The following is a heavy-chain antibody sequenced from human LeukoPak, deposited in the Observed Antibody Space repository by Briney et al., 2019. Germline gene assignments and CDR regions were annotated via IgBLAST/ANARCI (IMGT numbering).Heavy chain of an antibody. D-gene: IGHD5-18*01. CDR2: ISGRGGST. Sequence: GGSLRLSCAAATFTFISYSMSWVRQVAGDVLKWVAAISGRGGSTYYADSVKGRFTIARDNSKNTLCLQMNSLRAEDTAVYYCAKPLLRLTDTAMVFFDYWGPGNLVTVSS. J-gene: IGHJ4*02. V-gene: IGHV3-23*01. CDR3: AKPLLRLTDTAMVFFDY. CDR1: TFTFISYS.